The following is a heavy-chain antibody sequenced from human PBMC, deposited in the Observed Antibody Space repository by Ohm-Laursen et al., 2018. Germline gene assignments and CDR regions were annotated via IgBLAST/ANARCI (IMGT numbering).Heavy chain of an antibody. D-gene: IGHD3-22*01. V-gene: IGHV3-11*01. CDR1: GFTFIDYD. CDR2: ITSGGGII. J-gene: IGHJ6*02. CDR3: ARHDSSDSPSHYYYYTMDV. Sequence: GSLRLSCTASGFTFIDYDMSWIRQTPGKGLEWLSYITSGGGIIYSADSVKGRFTISRDNDEDTLYLQVNSLRAEDTAIYYCARHDSSDSPSHYYYYTMDVWGQGTTVTVSS.